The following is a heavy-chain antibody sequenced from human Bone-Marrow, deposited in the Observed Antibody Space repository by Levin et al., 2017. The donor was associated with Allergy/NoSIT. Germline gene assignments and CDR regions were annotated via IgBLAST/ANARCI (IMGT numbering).Heavy chain of an antibody. CDR3: ARGEPGMGYDAFDI. V-gene: IGHV1-2*06. CDR1: GYTFTGYY. Sequence: GASVKVSCKASGYTFTGYYVHWVRQAPGQGLEWMGRINPNSGDTNSAQKFQGRVTLTRDTSISTGYMEMDSRRADDTAGYYCARGEPGMGYDAFDIWGQGTRVTVSS. D-gene: IGHD1-26*01. CDR2: INPNSGDT. J-gene: IGHJ3*02.